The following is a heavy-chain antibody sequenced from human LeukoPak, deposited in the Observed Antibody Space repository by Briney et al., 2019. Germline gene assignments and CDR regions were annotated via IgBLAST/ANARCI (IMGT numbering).Heavy chain of an antibody. CDR1: GYTFSGTGWY. CDR3: ARDGPAQMVDFDY. CDR2: IYPNNGAT. J-gene: IGHJ4*02. D-gene: IGHD3-10*01. V-gene: IGHV1-2*02. Sequence: ASVKVSCKASGYTFSGTGWYLYWLRQAPGQGLDCMGWIYPNNGATGYAQKFQGRVAMTRDTSISTAYMELSRLRPDDTAVYYCARDGPAQMVDFDYWGQGTLVTVSS.